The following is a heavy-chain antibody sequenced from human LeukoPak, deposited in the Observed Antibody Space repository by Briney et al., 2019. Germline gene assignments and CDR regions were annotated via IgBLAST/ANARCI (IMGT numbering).Heavy chain of an antibody. CDR2: IYYSGST. CDR3: ARSVAGDFDY. Sequence: SETLSLTCTVSGGSISSYYWSWIRQPPGKGLEWIGYIYYSGSTNYNPSLKSRVTISVDTSKNQFSLKLSSVTAADTAVYYCARSVAGDFDYWGQGTLVTVSS. V-gene: IGHV4-59*01. D-gene: IGHD6-19*01. J-gene: IGHJ4*02. CDR1: GGSISSYY.